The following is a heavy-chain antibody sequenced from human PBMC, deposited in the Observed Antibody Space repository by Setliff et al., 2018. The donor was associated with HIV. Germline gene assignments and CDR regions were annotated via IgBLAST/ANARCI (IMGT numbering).Heavy chain of an antibody. CDR3: AKRGYVSAWYDEPVQFYQHMDV. D-gene: IGHD6-19*01. V-gene: IGHV1-18*01. CDR2: IGTYNGDT. CDR1: GYTFTSSG. J-gene: IGHJ6*03. Sequence: GASVKVSCKASGYTFTSSGITWVRQAPGQGLEWMGWIGTYNGDTNYAQKFQGRVTMTTDTSTSTAYMELRSLISDDTAVYYCAKRGYVSAWYDEPVQFYQHMDVWGKGTTVTVSS.